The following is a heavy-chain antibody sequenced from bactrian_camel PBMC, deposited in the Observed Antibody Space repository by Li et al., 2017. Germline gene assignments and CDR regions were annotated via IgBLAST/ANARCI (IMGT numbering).Heavy chain of an antibody. CDR3: ATDLPSWYWASDFGY. V-gene: IGHV3S53*01. Sequence: HVQLVESGGGSVEAGGSLTLSCSATGASYSMYCMGWFRQAPGKEREGVAYIERDGTTSYINAVKGRFTISKDYAKNTLYLLMNSLKPEDTAVYYCATDLPSWYWASDFGYWGQGTQVTVS. D-gene: IGHD6*01. CDR1: GASYSMYC. J-gene: IGHJ6*01. CDR2: IERDGTT.